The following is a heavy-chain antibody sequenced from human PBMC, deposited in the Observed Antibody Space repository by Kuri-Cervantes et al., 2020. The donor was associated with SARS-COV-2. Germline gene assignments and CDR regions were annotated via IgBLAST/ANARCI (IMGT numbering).Heavy chain of an antibody. CDR2: ISSSSSTI. D-gene: IGHD3-3*01. V-gene: IGHV3-48*04. CDR3: ARVGLSIFGVVTIDAFDI. J-gene: IGHJ3*02. CDR1: GFTFSSYS. Sequence: GESLKISCAASGFTFSSYSMNWVRQAPGKGLEWVSYISSSSSTIYYADSVKGRFTISRDNAKNSLYLQMNSLRAEDTAVYYCARVGLSIFGVVTIDAFDIWGQGTMVTVSS.